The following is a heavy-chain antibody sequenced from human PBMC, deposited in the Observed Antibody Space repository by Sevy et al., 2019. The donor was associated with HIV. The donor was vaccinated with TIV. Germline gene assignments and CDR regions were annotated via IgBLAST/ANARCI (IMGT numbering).Heavy chain of an antibody. D-gene: IGHD5-18*01. V-gene: IGHV3-66*02. J-gene: IGHJ4*02. Sequence: GGSLRLSCAASGFTVNRYYMSWVRQAPGKGLEWVSIIYSAGGTYYADSVKGRFTISRDNSKNRLYLQMNSLRVEDTAVYYCARAGNRGYSYGYPSWGQGTLVTVSS. CDR1: GFTVNRYY. CDR2: IYSAGGT. CDR3: ARAGNRGYSYGYPS.